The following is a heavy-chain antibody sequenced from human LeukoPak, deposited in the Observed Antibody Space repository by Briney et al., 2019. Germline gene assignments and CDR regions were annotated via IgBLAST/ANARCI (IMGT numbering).Heavy chain of an antibody. Sequence: GGSLRLSCAASGFTFSSYSMNWVRQAPGKGLEWVSSISSSSSYIYYADSVRSRFTISRDNAKNSLYLQMNSLRAEDTAVYYCARMATGTMGAFDIWGQGTMVTVSS. CDR2: ISSSSSYI. J-gene: IGHJ3*02. CDR3: ARMATGTMGAFDI. CDR1: GFTFSSYS. V-gene: IGHV3-21*01. D-gene: IGHD1-1*01.